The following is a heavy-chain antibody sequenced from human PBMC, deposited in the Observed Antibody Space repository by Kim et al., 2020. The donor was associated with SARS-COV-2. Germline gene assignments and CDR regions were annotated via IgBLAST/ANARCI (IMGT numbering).Heavy chain of an antibody. CDR3: ARNQYMGSGSYYAGYYFDY. Sequence: SVKVSCKASGGTFSSYAISWVRQAPGQGLEWMGGIIPIFGTANYAQKFQGRVTITADESTSTAYMELSSLRSEDTAVYYCARNQYMGSGSYYAGYYFDYWGQGTLVTVSS. CDR1: GGTFSSYA. CDR2: IIPIFGTA. J-gene: IGHJ4*02. V-gene: IGHV1-69*13. D-gene: IGHD3-10*01.